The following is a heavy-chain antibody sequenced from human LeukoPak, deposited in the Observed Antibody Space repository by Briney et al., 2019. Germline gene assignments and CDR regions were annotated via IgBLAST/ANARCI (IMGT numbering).Heavy chain of an antibody. Sequence: ASVKVSCKASGYTFTNYDINWVRQATGQGLEWMGWMNPNSGNTGYAQKFQGRVTMTRNTSISTAYMELSSLRSEDTAVYYCARGWDVLRYFDWLPDYDYWGQGTLVTVSS. V-gene: IGHV1-8*01. J-gene: IGHJ4*02. CDR1: GYTFTNYD. CDR2: MNPNSGNT. D-gene: IGHD3-9*01. CDR3: ARGWDVLRYFDWLPDYDY.